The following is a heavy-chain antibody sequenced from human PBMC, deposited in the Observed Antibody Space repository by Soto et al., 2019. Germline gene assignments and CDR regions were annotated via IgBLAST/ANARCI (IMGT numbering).Heavy chain of an antibody. D-gene: IGHD5-18*01. CDR3: ARATNATSTSIQVTQSYYYYYHALDV. V-gene: IGHV3-48*03. J-gene: IGHJ6*02. CDR1: GFTFTSYE. Sequence: GGSLRLSCAASGFTFTSYEMNWVRQAPGKGLEWVSFISSRGENIYYADSVKGRFTISRDNAKNSVYLQMTSLRAEDTAVYYCARATNATSTSIQVTQSYYYYYHALDVWGQGTTVTVPS. CDR2: ISSRGENI.